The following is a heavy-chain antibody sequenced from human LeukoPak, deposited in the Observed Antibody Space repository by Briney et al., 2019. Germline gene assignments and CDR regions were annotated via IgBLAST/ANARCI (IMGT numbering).Heavy chain of an antibody. CDR1: GFTFSSSA. Sequence: GGSLRLSCAASGFTFSSSAMNWVRQAPGKGLEWVSAISGSGGSTYYADSVKGRFTIARDNSKNTLFLQMNSLRAEDTAVYYCAKDRGLNYWGQGTLVTVSS. D-gene: IGHD5-12*01. CDR2: ISGSGGST. CDR3: AKDRGLNY. J-gene: IGHJ4*02. V-gene: IGHV3-23*01.